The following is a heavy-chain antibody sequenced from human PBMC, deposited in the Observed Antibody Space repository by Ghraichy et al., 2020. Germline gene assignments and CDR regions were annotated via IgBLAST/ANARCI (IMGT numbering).Heavy chain of an antibody. CDR1: GFTFSSSA. D-gene: IGHD3-22*01. Sequence: GGSLRLSCAASGFTFSSSAMSWVRQAPGKGLEWVSVISGSGGSTHYADSVKGRFTISRDNSKNTLYLQMNSLRAEDTAVYYCAKSYYYDSRGAFDIWGQGTMVTVSS. CDR3: AKSYYYDSRGAFDI. V-gene: IGHV3-23*01. J-gene: IGHJ3*02. CDR2: ISGSGGST.